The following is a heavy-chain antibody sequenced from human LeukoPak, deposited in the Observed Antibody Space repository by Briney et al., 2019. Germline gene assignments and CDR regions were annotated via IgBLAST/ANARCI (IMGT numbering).Heavy chain of an antibody. J-gene: IGHJ4*02. CDR1: GYTFTTYY. V-gene: IGHV1-46*01. Sequence: ASVKVSCKASGYTFTTYYVHWVRQAPGQGLEWMGIINPSGGSTTYAQKFRGRLTMTRDMSTSTVYMELSSLRSDDTAVYYCARGFPPRRNYDSSGYYSYYFDYWGQGTLVTVSS. CDR2: INPSGGST. D-gene: IGHD3-22*01. CDR3: ARGFPPRRNYDSSGYYSYYFDY.